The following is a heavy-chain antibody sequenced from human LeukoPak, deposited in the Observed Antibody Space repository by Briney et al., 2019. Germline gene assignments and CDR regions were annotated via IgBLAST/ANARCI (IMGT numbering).Heavy chain of an antibody. CDR2: ISSSGGTI. CDR3: ARTLEHGNY. CDR1: GFTFSSYE. Sequence: GGSLRLSCAASGFTFSSYEMNWVRQAPGKGLEWVSYISSSGGTIYYADSVKGRSTISRDNAKNSLYLQMNSLRAEDTAVYYCARTLEHGNYWGQGILVTVSS. D-gene: IGHD1/OR15-1a*01. J-gene: IGHJ4*02. V-gene: IGHV3-48*03.